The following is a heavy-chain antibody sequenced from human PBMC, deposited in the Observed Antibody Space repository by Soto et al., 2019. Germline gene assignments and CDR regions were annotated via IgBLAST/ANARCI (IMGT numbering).Heavy chain of an antibody. J-gene: IGHJ5*02. CDR3: ARGKEITSCGVPRNRLAP. V-gene: IGHV1-69*13. CDR1: GGTFSSYA. Sequence: SVKVSCKASGGTFSSYAISWVRQAPGQGLEWMGGIIPIFGTANYAQKFQGRVTITADESTSTAYMELSSLRSEDTAVYYCARGKEITSCGVPRNRLAPWGQGTPVTVSS. D-gene: IGHD3-3*01. CDR2: IIPIFGTA.